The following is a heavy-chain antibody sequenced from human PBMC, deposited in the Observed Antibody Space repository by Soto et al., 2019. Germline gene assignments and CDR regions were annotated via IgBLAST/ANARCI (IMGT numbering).Heavy chain of an antibody. CDR3: VRDGSGNLYLNWFDP. V-gene: IGHV3-48*02. CDR2: ISSHSSTL. J-gene: IGHJ5*02. CDR1: GFTFRSYS. D-gene: IGHD6-19*01. Sequence: PGGSLRLSCAASGFTFRSYSMNWGRQAPGKGLEWISYISSHSSTLYYADSVKGRFTISRDNAENSLYLQMNSLRDEDTAVYYCVRDGSGNLYLNWFDPWGQGTLVTVSS.